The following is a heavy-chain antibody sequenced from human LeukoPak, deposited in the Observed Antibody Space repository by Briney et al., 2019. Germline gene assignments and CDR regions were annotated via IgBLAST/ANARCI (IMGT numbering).Heavy chain of an antibody. Sequence: GGSLRLSCAASGFTFSSYGMSWVRQAPGKGLEWVSAISGSGGSTYYADSMKGRFTISRDNAKNSLYLQMNSLRAEDTAVYYCARDLEYYYDSSGYYSGAFDIWGQGTMVTVSS. D-gene: IGHD3-22*01. J-gene: IGHJ3*02. CDR2: ISGSGGST. CDR1: GFTFSSYG. CDR3: ARDLEYYYDSSGYYSGAFDI. V-gene: IGHV3-23*01.